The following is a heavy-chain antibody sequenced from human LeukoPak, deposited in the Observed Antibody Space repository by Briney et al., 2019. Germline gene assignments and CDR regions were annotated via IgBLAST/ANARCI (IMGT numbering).Heavy chain of an antibody. CDR3: AKDYYDSSGYVPPDAFDI. V-gene: IGHV3-23*01. CDR1: GFTFSSYA. J-gene: IGHJ3*02. CDR2: MSGSGGST. Sequence: GGSLRLSCAASGFTFSSYAMSWVRQSPGKGLEGVSAMSGSGGSTYYADSVKGRFTISRDNSKNTMYMQMNSLRAEDTAVYYCAKDYYDSSGYVPPDAFDIWGQGTMVTVSS. D-gene: IGHD3-22*01.